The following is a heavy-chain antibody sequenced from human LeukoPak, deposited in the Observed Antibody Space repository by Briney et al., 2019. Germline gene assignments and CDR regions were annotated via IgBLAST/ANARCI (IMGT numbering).Heavy chain of an antibody. Sequence: SETLSLTCTVSGGSISSSSYYWGWIRQPPGKGLEWIGSIYYSGSTYYNPSLKSRVTISVDTSKNQFSLKLSSVTAADTAVYYCARVSTVAYYMDVWGKGTTVTVSS. CDR1: GGSISSSSYY. D-gene: IGHD4-23*01. CDR2: IYYSGST. J-gene: IGHJ6*03. CDR3: ARVSTVAYYMDV. V-gene: IGHV4-39*07.